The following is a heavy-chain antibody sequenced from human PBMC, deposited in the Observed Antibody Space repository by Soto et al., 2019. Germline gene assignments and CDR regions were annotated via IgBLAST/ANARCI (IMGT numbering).Heavy chain of an antibody. V-gene: IGHV3-7*03. J-gene: IGHJ4*02. Sequence: GGSLRLSCAASGFTFSSYWMSWVRQAPGKGLEWVANIKQDGSEKYYVDSVKGRFTISRDNAKNSLYLQINSLRAEDTAVYYCARDMSSGWYEGRESDYWGQGTLVTVSS. CDR2: IKQDGSEK. D-gene: IGHD6-19*01. CDR1: GFTFSSYW. CDR3: ARDMSSGWYEGRESDY.